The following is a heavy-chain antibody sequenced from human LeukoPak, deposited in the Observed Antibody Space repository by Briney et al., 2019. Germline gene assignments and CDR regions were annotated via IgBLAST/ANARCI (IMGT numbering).Heavy chain of an antibody. Sequence: GGSLRLSCAASGFTFRDYAMTWVRQTPGQGLEWVSTVTANGDNTYYADSVKGRFTVSRDNSKNTLFLQMNSLRAEDTAVYYCAKDGGLWVSAHWGDSWGRGTLVTVSS. V-gene: IGHV3-23*01. CDR1: GFTFRDYA. CDR2: VTANGDNT. CDR3: AKDGGLWVSAHWGDS. D-gene: IGHD7-27*01. J-gene: IGHJ4*02.